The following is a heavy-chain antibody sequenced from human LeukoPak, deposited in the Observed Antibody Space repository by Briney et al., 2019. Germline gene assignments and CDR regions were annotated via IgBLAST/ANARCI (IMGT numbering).Heavy chain of an antibody. D-gene: IGHD2-15*01. V-gene: IGHV4-59*01. CDR3: ARIHRYCSGGACYVLDN. CDR1: GGSISSYY. CDR2: IYYSGST. J-gene: IGHJ4*02. Sequence: PSETLSLTCTVSGGSISSYYWSWIRQPPGKGLEWIGYIYYSGSTNYNPSLKSRVTISVDTSKNQFSLKLSSVTAADTAVYYCARIHRYCSGGACYVLDNWGQGTLVAVSS.